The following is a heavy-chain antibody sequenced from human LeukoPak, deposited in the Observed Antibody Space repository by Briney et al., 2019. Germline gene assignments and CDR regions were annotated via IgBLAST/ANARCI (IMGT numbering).Heavy chain of an antibody. CDR2: IIPILGIA. D-gene: IGHD2-2*01. J-gene: IGHJ6*03. CDR3: ASYCSSTSCYSRGGIDYYMDV. V-gene: IGHV1-69*02. Sequence: SVKVSCKASGGTLSSYTISWVRQAPGQGLEWMGRIIPILGIANYAQKFQGRVTITADKSTSTAYMELSSLRSEDTAVYYCASYCSSTSCYSRGGIDYYMDVWGKGTTVTVSS. CDR1: GGTLSSYT.